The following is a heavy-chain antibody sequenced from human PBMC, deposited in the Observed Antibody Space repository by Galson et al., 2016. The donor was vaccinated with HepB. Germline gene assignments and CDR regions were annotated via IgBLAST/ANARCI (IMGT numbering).Heavy chain of an antibody. CDR3: AAAPRLLEWLSNIYYYYFGMDV. CDR2: FDPERGET. Sequence: SVKVSCKVSGYTLTELSMHWVRQAPGKGLEWMGGFDPERGETIYTQKFQGRVTMTEDTSTDTAYMELSSLRSEDTAVYFCAAAPRLLEWLSNIYYYYFGMDVWGQGATVTVSS. CDR1: GYTLTELS. J-gene: IGHJ6*02. V-gene: IGHV1-24*01. D-gene: IGHD3-3*01.